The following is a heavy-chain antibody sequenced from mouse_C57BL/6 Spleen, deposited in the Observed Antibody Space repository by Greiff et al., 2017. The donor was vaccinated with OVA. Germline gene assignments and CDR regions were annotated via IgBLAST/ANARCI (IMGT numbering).Heavy chain of an antibody. CDR3: ARENGYSGSSYPAWFAY. D-gene: IGHD1-1*01. J-gene: IGHJ3*01. Sequence: QVQLQQSDAELVKPGASVKISCKVSGYTFTDHTIHWMKQRPEQGLEWIGYIYPRDGSTKYNEKFKGKATLTADKSSSTAYMQLNSLTSEDSAVYFCARENGYSGSSYPAWFAYWGQGTLVTVSA. V-gene: IGHV1-78*01. CDR2: IYPRDGST. CDR1: GYTFTDHT.